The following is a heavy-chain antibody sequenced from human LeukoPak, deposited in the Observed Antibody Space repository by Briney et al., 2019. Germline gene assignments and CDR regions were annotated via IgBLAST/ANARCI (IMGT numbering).Heavy chain of an antibody. CDR1: GGSISTTSTY. CDR3: ARSIAGDGPTHNWFGP. J-gene: IGHJ5*02. Sequence: SETLSLTCAVYGGSISTTSTYWGWIRQPPGKGLEWIGSIYYSGTTYYNPSLKSRVTIIVDTSKNQFSLRLSSVTAADMATYYCARSIAGDGPTHNWFGPWGQGTLVTVSS. CDR2: IYYSGTT. V-gene: IGHV4-39*01. D-gene: IGHD6-13*01.